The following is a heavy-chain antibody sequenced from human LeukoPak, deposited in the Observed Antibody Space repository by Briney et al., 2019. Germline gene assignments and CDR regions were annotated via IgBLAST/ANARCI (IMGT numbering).Heavy chain of an antibody. CDR3: ARGAFGGIRDGMNV. V-gene: IGHV6-1*01. J-gene: IGHJ6*02. Sequence: SQTLSLTCAISGDSVSSNSAIWNWIRQSPPRGLEWLGRAYYRSKWYIEYAASVQSRITINPDTSKNQFSLQLNSVTPEDTAVYYCARGAFGGIRDGMNVWGQGTTVTVSS. D-gene: IGHD3-16*01. CDR1: GDSVSSNSAI. CDR2: AYYRSKWYI.